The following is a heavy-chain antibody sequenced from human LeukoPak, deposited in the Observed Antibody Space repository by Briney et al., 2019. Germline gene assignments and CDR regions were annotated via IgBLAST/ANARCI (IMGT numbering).Heavy chain of an antibody. CDR3: ASFGYSYGWRYYFDY. CDR2: IYHSGST. D-gene: IGHD5-18*01. CDR1: GGSISSYY. J-gene: IGHJ4*02. Sequence: SETLSLTCTVSGGSISSYYWSWIRQPAGKGLEWIGYIYHSGSTNYNPSLKSRVTIPVDTSKNQFSLKLSSVTAADTAVYYCASFGYSYGWRYYFDYWGQGTLVTVSS. V-gene: IGHV4-59*08.